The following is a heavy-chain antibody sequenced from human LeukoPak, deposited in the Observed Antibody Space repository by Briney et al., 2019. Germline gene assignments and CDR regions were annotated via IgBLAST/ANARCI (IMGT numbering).Heavy chain of an antibody. CDR3: ARGLSSTSLETPGYYYYMDV. J-gene: IGHJ6*03. V-gene: IGHV1-18*01. CDR2: ISAYNGNT. D-gene: IGHD2-2*01. Sequence: ASVKVSCKASGYTFTSYGISWVRQAPGQGLEWVGWISAYNGNTNYAQKLQGRVTMTTDTSTSTAYMELRSLRSDDTAVYYCARGLSSTSLETPGYYYYMDVWGKGTTVTVSS. CDR1: GYTFTSYG.